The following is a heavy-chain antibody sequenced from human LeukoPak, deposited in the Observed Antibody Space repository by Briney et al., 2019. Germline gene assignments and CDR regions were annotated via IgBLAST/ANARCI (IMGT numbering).Heavy chain of an antibody. CDR2: IKQDGSEK. V-gene: IGHV3-7*01. Sequence: GGSLRLSCAASGFTFSSYWMSWVRQAPGKGLEWVANIKQDGSEKYYVDSVKGRFTISRDNAKNSLYLRMNSLRAEDTAVYYCARDSMIVADGFDIWGQGTMVTVSS. D-gene: IGHD3-22*01. CDR3: ARDSMIVADGFDI. J-gene: IGHJ3*02. CDR1: GFTFSSYW.